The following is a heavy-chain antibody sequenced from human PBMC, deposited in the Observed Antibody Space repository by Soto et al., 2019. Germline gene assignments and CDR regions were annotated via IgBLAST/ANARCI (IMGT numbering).Heavy chain of an antibody. CDR3: ARDREPSVYHGMSV. Sequence: QVHLVESGGGLVKPGGSLRLSCAASGFTFSDYYMAWIRQAPGKGLEWVSYISNSGSTTYADSVKGRFTISRDNTKNSLYLQMNSLRAEDTAAYYCARDREPSVYHGMSVW. V-gene: IGHV3-11*01. D-gene: IGHD1-1*01. CDR2: ISNSGSTT. CDR1: GFTFSDYY. J-gene: IGHJ6*01.